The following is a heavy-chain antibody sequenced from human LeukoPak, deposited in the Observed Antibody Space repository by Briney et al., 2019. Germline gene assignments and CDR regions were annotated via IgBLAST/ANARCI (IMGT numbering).Heavy chain of an antibody. D-gene: IGHD3-16*02. Sequence: GGSLRLSCAASGFTFSGSAMHWVRQASGKGLEWVGRIRSEPNSYATAYAASVKGRFTISRDDSKNTAYLQMNSLKTEDTAVYYCSTFRGTYRYDYWSQGTLVTVSS. V-gene: IGHV3-73*01. CDR3: STFRGTYRYDY. CDR2: IRSEPNSYAT. J-gene: IGHJ4*02. CDR1: GFTFSGSA.